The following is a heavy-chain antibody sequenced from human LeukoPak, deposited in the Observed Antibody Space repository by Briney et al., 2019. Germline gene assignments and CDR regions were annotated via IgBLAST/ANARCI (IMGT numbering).Heavy chain of an antibody. D-gene: IGHD4-17*01. CDR2: IYYSGST. J-gene: IGHJ6*02. Sequence: PSETLSLTCTVSGGSISSYYWSWLRQPPGKGLEWIGYIYYSGSTNYNPSLKSRVTISVDTSKNQFSLKLNSVTAADTAVYYCARDSRVTTHYYYYYGMDVWGQGTTVTVSS. CDR1: GGSISSYY. V-gene: IGHV4-59*01. CDR3: ARDSRVTTHYYYYYGMDV.